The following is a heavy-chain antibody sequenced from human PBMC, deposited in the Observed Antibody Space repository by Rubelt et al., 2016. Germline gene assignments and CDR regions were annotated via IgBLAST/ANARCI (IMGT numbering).Heavy chain of an antibody. J-gene: IGHJ4*02. D-gene: IGHD6-13*01. Sequence: QVQLQESGPGLVKPSETLSLTCTVSGGSISSSSYYWSWIRQPPGKGLEWIGRIYTSGSTNYNPSLKSLVTMSVDTSKNQFSLKLSSVTAADTAVYYCARESEQQLGNFDYWGQGTLVTVSS. CDR1: GGSISSSSYY. V-gene: IGHV4-61*02. CDR3: ARESEQQLGNFDY. CDR2: IYTSGST.